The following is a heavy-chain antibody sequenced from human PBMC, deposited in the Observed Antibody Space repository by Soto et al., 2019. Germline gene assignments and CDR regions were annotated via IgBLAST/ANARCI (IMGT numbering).Heavy chain of an antibody. J-gene: IGHJ4*02. CDR2: IKSKTDGGTT. Sequence: GESLKISCAASGFTFSNAWMNWVRQAPGKGLEWVGRIKSKTDGGTTDYAAPVKGRFTISRDDSKNTLYLQMNSLKTEDTAVYYCTTDHHQPPIFLDYWGQGTLVTVSS. CDR3: TTDHHQPPIFLDY. D-gene: IGHD2-2*01. V-gene: IGHV3-15*07. CDR1: GFTFSNAW.